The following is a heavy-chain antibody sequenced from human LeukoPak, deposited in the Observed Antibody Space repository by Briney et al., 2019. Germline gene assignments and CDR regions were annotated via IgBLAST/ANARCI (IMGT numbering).Heavy chain of an antibody. CDR2: ISGSGGIT. D-gene: IGHD6-13*01. Sequence: GGSLRLSCASSGFLFSNYVMNWVRQAPGKGLEWVSGISGSGGITYYADSAKGRFTISRDNSKNTLYLQMNSLKAEDTAVYYCANAGRDSSSTISCGMDVWGQGTTVTVSS. CDR3: ANAGRDSSSTISCGMDV. V-gene: IGHV3-23*01. J-gene: IGHJ6*02. CDR1: GFLFSNYV.